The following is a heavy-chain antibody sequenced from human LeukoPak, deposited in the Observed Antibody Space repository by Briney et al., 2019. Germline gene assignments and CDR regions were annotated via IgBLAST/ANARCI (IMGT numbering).Heavy chain of an antibody. Sequence: GGSLRLSCAASGFTFSSYAMSWVRQAPGMGLEWVSAISGSGGSTYYADSVKGRFTISRDNSKNTLYLQMNSLRAEDTAVYYCAKWCSSTSCYTGFDYWGQGTLVTVSS. CDR1: GFTFSSYA. D-gene: IGHD2-2*02. CDR2: ISGSGGST. J-gene: IGHJ4*02. V-gene: IGHV3-23*01. CDR3: AKWCSSTSCYTGFDY.